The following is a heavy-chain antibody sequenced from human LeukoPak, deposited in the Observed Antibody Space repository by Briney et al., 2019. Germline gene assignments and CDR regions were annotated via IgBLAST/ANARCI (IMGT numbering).Heavy chain of an antibody. CDR3: ARATIVVGIPSGFDY. Sequence: ASVKVSCKASGYTLTSYGISWVRQAPGQGLERMGWISAYNGNTNYAQKLQGRVTMTTDTSTSTAYMELRSLRSDDTAVYYCARATIVVGIPSGFDYWGRGTLVTVSS. D-gene: IGHD2-15*01. J-gene: IGHJ4*02. V-gene: IGHV1-18*01. CDR2: ISAYNGNT. CDR1: GYTLTSYG.